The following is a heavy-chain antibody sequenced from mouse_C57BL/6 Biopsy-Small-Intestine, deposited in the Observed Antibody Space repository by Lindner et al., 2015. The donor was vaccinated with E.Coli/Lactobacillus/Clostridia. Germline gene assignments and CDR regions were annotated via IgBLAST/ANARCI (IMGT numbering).Heavy chain of an antibody. Sequence: SVKVSCKASGYTFTDYYIHWVRQAPGQGLEWMGWINPNSGGTNYARQFQDWVTMTRDTSTTTAYMELKRLRSDDTAVYYCAKDSGSYLDYYMDVWGKGTTVTVSS. D-gene: IGHD2-13*01. CDR1: GYTFTDYY. V-gene: IGHV1-19*01. CDR3: AKDSGSYLDYYMDV. J-gene: IGHJ1*03. CDR2: INPNSGGT.